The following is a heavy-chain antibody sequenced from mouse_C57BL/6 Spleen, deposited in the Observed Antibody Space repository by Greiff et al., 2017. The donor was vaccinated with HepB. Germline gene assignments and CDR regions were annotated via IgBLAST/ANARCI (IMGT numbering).Heavy chain of an antibody. CDR3: ATTVVAPLDN. Sequence: QVQLQQPGAELVKPGASVKMSCMASGYTFTSYWITWVKQRPGQGLEWIEDIYPGSGSTNYNEKFKSKATLTVDTSSSTDYMQLSSLTSEDSAVYYSATTVVAPLDNWGQGTTLTVSS. CDR2: IYPGSGST. J-gene: IGHJ2*01. V-gene: IGHV1-55*01. D-gene: IGHD1-1*01. CDR1: GYTFTSYW.